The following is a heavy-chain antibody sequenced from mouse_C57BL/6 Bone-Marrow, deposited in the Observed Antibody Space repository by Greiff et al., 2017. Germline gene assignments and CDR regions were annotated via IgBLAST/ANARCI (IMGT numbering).Heavy chain of an antibody. V-gene: IGHV1-55*01. CDR1: GYTFPSYW. D-gene: IGHD1-1*01. CDR3: ARRGITTVDYYAMDY. J-gene: IGHJ4*01. Sequence: VQLQQPGAELVKPGASVKMSCKASGYTFPSYWITWVQQRPGQGLEWIGDIYPGSGSTNYNEKFKSKATLPVHTSSSTAYMQRSSLTSEDSAVYYWARRGITTVDYYAMDYWGQGTSVTVSS. CDR2: IYPGSGST.